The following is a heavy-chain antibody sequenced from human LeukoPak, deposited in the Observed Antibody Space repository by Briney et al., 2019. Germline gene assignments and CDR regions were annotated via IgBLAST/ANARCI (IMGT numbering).Heavy chain of an antibody. V-gene: IGHV4-39*07. CDR3: ARGPASGYDYRIGPNYYGMDV. J-gene: IGHJ6*02. D-gene: IGHD5-12*01. CDR1: GGSISSSSYY. CDR2: INHSGST. Sequence: TSETLSLTCTVSGGSISSSSYYWSWIRQPPGKGLEWIGEINHSGSTNYNPSLKGRVTISIDTSKNQFSLKLSSVTAADTAVYYCARGPASGYDYRIGPNYYGMDVWGQGTTVTVSS.